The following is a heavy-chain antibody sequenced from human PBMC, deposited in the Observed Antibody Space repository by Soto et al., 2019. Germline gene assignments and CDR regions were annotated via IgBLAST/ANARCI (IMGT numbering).Heavy chain of an antibody. V-gene: IGHV5-51*01. Sequence: GESLKISCKGSGYNFAGYWIAWVRQMPGKGLELMGIIYPSDSDTRYRPSFQGQVTISADKSISSAYLQWSSLRASDAAMYYCARGGVSTRTFDYWGQGAPVTVSS. CDR3: ARGGVSTRTFDY. CDR2: IYPSDSDT. CDR1: GYNFAGYW. D-gene: IGHD3-3*01. J-gene: IGHJ4*02.